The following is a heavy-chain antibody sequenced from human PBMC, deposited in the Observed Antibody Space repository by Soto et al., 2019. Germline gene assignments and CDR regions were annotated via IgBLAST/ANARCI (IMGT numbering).Heavy chain of an antibody. J-gene: IGHJ4*02. V-gene: IGHV4-39*01. Sequence: SETLSLTCTVSSGSISSNSYYWGWIRQPPGKGLEWIGIIYYSGTTYYNPSLKSRVTISVDTSKNQFSLKLRSVTAADTAVYYCARGGYRYCTSTRCYIPDDYWGQGTLVTVSS. D-gene: IGHD2-2*02. CDR3: ARGGYRYCTSTRCYIPDDY. CDR1: SGSISSNSYY. CDR2: IYYSGTT.